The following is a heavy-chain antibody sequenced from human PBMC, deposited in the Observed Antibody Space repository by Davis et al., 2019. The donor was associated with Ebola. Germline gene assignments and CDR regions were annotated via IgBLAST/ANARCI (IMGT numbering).Heavy chain of an antibody. Sequence: SETLSLTCAVYGGSFSGYYWSWIRQPPGKGLEWIGEIHHSGSTNYNPSLKSRVIISADKSKNQFSLKLSSVTAADTAVYYCARADAYCSGGSCYSGWYFDLWGRGTLVTVSS. CDR3: ARADAYCSGGSCYSGWYFDL. V-gene: IGHV4-34*01. CDR2: IHHSGST. CDR1: GGSFSGYY. J-gene: IGHJ2*01. D-gene: IGHD2-15*01.